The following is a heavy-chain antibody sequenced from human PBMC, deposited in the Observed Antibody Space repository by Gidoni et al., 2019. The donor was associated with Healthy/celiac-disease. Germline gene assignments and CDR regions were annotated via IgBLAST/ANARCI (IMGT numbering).Heavy chain of an antibody. J-gene: IGHJ4*02. D-gene: IGHD1-26*01. Sequence: QVQLVESGGGVVQPGRSLRLSCAASGLPFSSYAMHWVRQAPGKGLEWVAVISYDGSNKYYADSVKGRFTISRDNSKNTLYLQMNSLRAEDTAVYYCARDFDPPFGGSYWDYWGQGTLVTVSS. CDR1: GLPFSSYA. CDR2: ISYDGSNK. CDR3: ARDFDPPFGGSYWDY. V-gene: IGHV3-30-3*01.